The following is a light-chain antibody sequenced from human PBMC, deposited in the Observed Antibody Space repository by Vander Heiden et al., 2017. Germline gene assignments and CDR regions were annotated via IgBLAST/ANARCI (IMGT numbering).Light chain of an antibody. CDR3: SSYTSSSTLDVV. CDR1: SSDVGSYNY. J-gene: IGLJ2*01. Sequence: TQAAAVSGSPGQSITISCTGTSSDVGSYNYVSWYQQHPGKAPKLMIYDVTSRPSGVSDRFSGSKSANTASLTISGLQAEDEADYYCSSYTSSSTLDVVFGGGTKLTVL. CDR2: DVT. V-gene: IGLV2-14*01.